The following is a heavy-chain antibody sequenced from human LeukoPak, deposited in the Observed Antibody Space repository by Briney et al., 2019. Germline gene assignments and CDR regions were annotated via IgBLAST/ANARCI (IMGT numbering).Heavy chain of an antibody. V-gene: IGHV3-30-3*01. D-gene: IGHD2-15*01. Sequence: PGGSLRLSCAASGFTFSSYAMHWVRQAPGKGLEWVAVISYDGSNKYYADSVKGRFTISRDNSKNTLYLQMNSLRAEDTAVYYCAKDQNCSGGSCYDYFDYWGQGTLVTVSS. J-gene: IGHJ4*02. CDR1: GFTFSSYA. CDR2: ISYDGSNK. CDR3: AKDQNCSGGSCYDYFDY.